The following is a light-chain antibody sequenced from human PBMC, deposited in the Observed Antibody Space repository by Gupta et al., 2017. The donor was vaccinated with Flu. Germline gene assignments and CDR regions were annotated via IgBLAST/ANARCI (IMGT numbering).Light chain of an antibody. Sequence: QSVLPQPPSASGTPGQRFTISCSGSSSHIGSNYVYWYQQRPGTAPKLLIYRNNQRPSGVPERFSGSKSGTSASLAISGLRAEDEADYYCAAGDDSRSGVVFGGGTKLTVL. CDR2: RNN. CDR3: AAGDDSRSGVV. V-gene: IGLV1-47*01. CDR1: SSHIGSNY. J-gene: IGLJ3*02.